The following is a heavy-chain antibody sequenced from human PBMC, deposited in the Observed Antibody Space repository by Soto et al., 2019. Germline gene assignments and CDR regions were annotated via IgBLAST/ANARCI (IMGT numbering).Heavy chain of an antibody. CDR1: GFTFNNYA. CDR3: ARGRGSGWPLSGMDV. V-gene: IGHV3-48*01. D-gene: IGHD6-19*01. J-gene: IGHJ6*02. Sequence: GGSLRLSCAASGFTFNNYAMNWVRQAPGKGLEWVSYISSSSTTIFYADSVKGRFTISRDNSKNTLYLQMNRLRAEDTAVYYCARGRGSGWPLSGMDVWGQGTTVTVSS. CDR2: ISSSSTTI.